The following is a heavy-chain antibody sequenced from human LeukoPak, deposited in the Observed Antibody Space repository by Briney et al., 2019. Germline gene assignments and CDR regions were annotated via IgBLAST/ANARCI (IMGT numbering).Heavy chain of an antibody. CDR1: GYTFTGYY. CDR2: INPNSGGT. V-gene: IGHV1-2*02. Sequence: ASVKVSCKASGYTFTGYYMHWVRQAPGQGLEWMGCINPNSGGTNYAQKFQGRVTMTRDTSISTAYMELSRLRSDDTAVYYCARDKDSTELLWFGEFIDYWGQGTLVTVSS. CDR3: ARDKDSTELLWFGEFIDY. J-gene: IGHJ4*02. D-gene: IGHD3-10*01.